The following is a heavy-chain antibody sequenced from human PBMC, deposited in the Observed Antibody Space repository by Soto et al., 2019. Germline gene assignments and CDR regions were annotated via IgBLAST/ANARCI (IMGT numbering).Heavy chain of an antibody. CDR3: ARGVTAGVDY. V-gene: IGHV1-8*01. CDR1: GYSFTGLD. J-gene: IGHJ4*02. D-gene: IGHD1-26*01. CDR2: MEPSSGRT. Sequence: ASVKVSCKASGYSFTGLDIDWVRQTTGQGLEWMGWMEPSSGRTGYAQKFQGRVTMTRDTSINTAYMELSSLTSDDTAFYYCARGVTAGVDYWGQGTLVTVSS.